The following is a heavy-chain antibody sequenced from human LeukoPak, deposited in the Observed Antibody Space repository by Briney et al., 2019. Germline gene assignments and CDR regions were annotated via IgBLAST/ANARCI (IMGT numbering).Heavy chain of an antibody. CDR1: GGSISTSNYY. D-gene: IGHD6-13*01. CDR2: IYYSGST. Sequence: PSETLSLTCTVSGGSISTSNYYWGWIRQPPGKGLEWIGSIYYSGSTYYNPSLKSRVTMSVDTSKNQFSLKLSSVTAADTAVYYCARLVGGYYYYYMDVWGKGTTVTISS. V-gene: IGHV4-39*07. J-gene: IGHJ6*03. CDR3: ARLVGGYYYYYMDV.